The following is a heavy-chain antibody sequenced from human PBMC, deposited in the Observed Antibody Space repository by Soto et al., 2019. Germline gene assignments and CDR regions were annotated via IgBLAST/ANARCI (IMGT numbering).Heavy chain of an antibody. V-gene: IGHV3-23*01. J-gene: IGHJ5*02. CDR2: ISGSCTIT. Sequence: VQLLESGGGLVQPGGSLRLSCAASRFPFSSRAMSWVRQAPGKGLEWVAAISGSCTITYYAGSVKGRFTISRDTSKNTIYLQMNGLRADDTAVYYCAEWARYCSGADCRAWGQGTLVTVSS. D-gene: IGHD2-15*01. CDR3: AEWARYCSGADCRA. CDR1: RFPFSSRA.